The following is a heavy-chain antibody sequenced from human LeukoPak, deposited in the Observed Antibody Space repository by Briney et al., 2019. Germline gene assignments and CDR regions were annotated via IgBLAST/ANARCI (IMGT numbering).Heavy chain of an antibody. CDR1: GGSVSSGSYY. CDR3: ARENYYDSSGYYGYYYGMDV. D-gene: IGHD3-22*01. Sequence: SETLSLTCTVSGGSVSSGSYYWSWIRQPPGKGLERIGYIYYSGSTNYNPSLKSRVTISVDTSKNQFSLKLSSVTAADTAVYYCARENYYDSSGYYGYYYGMDVWGQGTTVTVSS. J-gene: IGHJ6*02. V-gene: IGHV4-61*01. CDR2: IYYSGST.